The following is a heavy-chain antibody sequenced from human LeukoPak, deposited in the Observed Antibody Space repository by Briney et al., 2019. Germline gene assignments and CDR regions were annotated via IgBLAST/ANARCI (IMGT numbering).Heavy chain of an antibody. CDR2: INPSGGST. J-gene: IGHJ4*02. Sequence: GASVKVSCKASGYTFTSYYMHWVRQAPGQGLEWMGIINPSGGSTSYAQKFRGRVTMTRDTSTSTVYMELSSLRSEDTAVYYCARATVTTAYFDYWGQGTLVTVSS. CDR3: ARATVTTAYFDY. V-gene: IGHV1-46*01. D-gene: IGHD4-17*01. CDR1: GYTFTSYY.